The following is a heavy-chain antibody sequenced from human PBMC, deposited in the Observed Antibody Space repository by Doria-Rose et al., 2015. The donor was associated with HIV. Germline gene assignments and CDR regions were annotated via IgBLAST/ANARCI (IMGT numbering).Heavy chain of an antibody. CDR1: GVSLSSPGMG. D-gene: IGHD6-13*01. J-gene: IGHJ4*02. V-gene: IGHV2-26*01. CDR2: IFSDDVR. CDR3: ARIKSSRWYHKYYFDF. Sequence: ESGPVLVKPTETLTLTCTVSGVSLSSPGMGVSWIRQPPGKALEWLANIFSDDVRSYKTSLKSRLTISRSTSRSQVVLTMTDMDPVDTATYYCARIKSSRWYHKYYFDFWGQGTLVIASA.